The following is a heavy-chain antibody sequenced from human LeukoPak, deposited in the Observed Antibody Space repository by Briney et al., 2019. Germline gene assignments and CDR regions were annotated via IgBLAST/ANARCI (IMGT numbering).Heavy chain of an antibody. V-gene: IGHV1-18*01. D-gene: IGHD5-12*01. CDR2: ISVYNGNT. Sequence: GASVKVSCKASGYTFTSYGISWVRQAPGQGLEWMGWISVYNGNTNYAQKLQGRVTMTTDTSTSTAYMELRSLRSDDTAVYYCARDQTYIVATIAPSYYYDMDVWGQGTTVTVSS. CDR1: GYTFTSYG. J-gene: IGHJ6*02. CDR3: ARDQTYIVATIAPSYYYDMDV.